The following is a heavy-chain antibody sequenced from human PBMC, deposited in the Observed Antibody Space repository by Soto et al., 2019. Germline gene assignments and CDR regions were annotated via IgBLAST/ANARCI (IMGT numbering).Heavy chain of an antibody. D-gene: IGHD3-3*01. V-gene: IGHV4-39*01. CDR1: GGSISSYY. CDR2: IYYSGST. Sequence: SETLSLTCTVSGGSISSYYWGWIRQPPGKGLEWIGSIYYSGSTYYNPSLKSRVTISVDTSKNQFSLKLSSVTAADTAVYYCARHKGYDFWSGYWEALYYFDYWGQGTLVTVSS. J-gene: IGHJ4*02. CDR3: ARHKGYDFWSGYWEALYYFDY.